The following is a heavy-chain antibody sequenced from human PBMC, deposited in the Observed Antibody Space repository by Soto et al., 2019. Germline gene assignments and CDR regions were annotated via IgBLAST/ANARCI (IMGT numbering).Heavy chain of an antibody. D-gene: IGHD4-17*01. J-gene: IGHJ4*02. CDR1: GYTFTSHD. Sequence: QVQLVQSGAEVKKSGASVKVSCKASGYTFTSHDINWVRQATGQGLEWMGWMNPNSGNTGYAQKFQGRVTMTRNTSISTAYMELSSLRSEDTAVDYCARWDFGYYARFDYWGQGTLVTVSS. CDR2: MNPNSGNT. V-gene: IGHV1-8*01. CDR3: ARWDFGYYARFDY.